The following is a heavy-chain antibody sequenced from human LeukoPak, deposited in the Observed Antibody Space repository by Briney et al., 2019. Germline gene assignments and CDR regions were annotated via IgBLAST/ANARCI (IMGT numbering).Heavy chain of an antibody. J-gene: IGHJ4*02. Sequence: SETLSLTCAVNGGSFSSYYWTWIRQAPDKGLEWIGEINHYGRTNYNPSLSSRVTISVDTSKNQFSLKLNSMTAADTAVYYCARGVRYYDILTGYYLFDYWGQGTLVTVSS. CDR2: INHYGRT. CDR3: ARGVRYYDILTGYYLFDY. CDR1: GGSFSSYY. V-gene: IGHV4-34*01. D-gene: IGHD3-9*01.